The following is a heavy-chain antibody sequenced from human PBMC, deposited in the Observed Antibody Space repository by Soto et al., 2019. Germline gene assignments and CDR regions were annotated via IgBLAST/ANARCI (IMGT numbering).Heavy chain of an antibody. CDR2: ITSTSNYI. D-gene: IGHD1-7*01. Sequence: PGGSLRLSCAASGFTFSTSSMTWVRQAPGKGLEWVSSITSTSNYIFYADSVKGRFTISRDNAKNSLYLQMNSLRAEDTAVYYCPREPEAWNYPVFDYWGQGTLVTVSS. J-gene: IGHJ4*02. CDR1: GFTFSTSS. V-gene: IGHV3-21*01. CDR3: PREPEAWNYPVFDY.